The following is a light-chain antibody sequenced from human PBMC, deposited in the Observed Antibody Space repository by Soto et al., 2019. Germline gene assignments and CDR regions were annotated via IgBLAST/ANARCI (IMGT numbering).Light chain of an antibody. CDR2: DAS. J-gene: IGKJ1*01. CDR1: QSVSSY. V-gene: IGKV3-11*01. Sequence: DIVLTQSPATLSLSPGERATLSCRASQSVSSYLAWYQQKPGQVPRLVIYDASNRATGIPGRVSGSGSGTDFTRTISSLEPEEFGVYYCQHHNSWPRTFGQGTKVEIK. CDR3: QHHNSWPRT.